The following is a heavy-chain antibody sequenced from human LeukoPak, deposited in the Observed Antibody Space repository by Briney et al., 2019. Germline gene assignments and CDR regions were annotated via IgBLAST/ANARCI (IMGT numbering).Heavy chain of an antibody. Sequence: ASVKVSCKASVYTFTGYYMHWVRQAPGQGLEWMGWINPNSGGTNYAQKFQGRVTMTRDTSISTAYMELSRLRSDDTAVYYCARTGYSSYNWFDPWGQGTLVTVSS. CDR3: ARTGYSSYNWFDP. D-gene: IGHD6-13*01. CDR2: INPNSGGT. J-gene: IGHJ5*02. CDR1: VYTFTGYY. V-gene: IGHV1-2*02.